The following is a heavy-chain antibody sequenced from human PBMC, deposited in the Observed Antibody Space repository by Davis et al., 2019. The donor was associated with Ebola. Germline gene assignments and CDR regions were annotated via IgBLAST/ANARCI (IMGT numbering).Heavy chain of an antibody. Sequence: MPSETLSLTCAVYGGSFSGYYWSWIRQPPGKGLEWIGEINHSGSTNYNPSLKSRVTISVDTSKNQFSLKLSSVTAADTAVYYCAREEGLWFGESYYYYYGMDVWGQGTTVTVSS. J-gene: IGHJ6*02. CDR3: AREEGLWFGESYYYYYGMDV. V-gene: IGHV4-34*01. D-gene: IGHD3-10*01. CDR2: INHSGST. CDR1: GGSFSGYY.